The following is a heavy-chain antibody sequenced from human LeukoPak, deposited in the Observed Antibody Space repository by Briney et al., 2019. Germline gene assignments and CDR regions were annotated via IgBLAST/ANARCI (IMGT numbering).Heavy chain of an antibody. CDR1: GFTFSSYW. Sequence: GGSLRLSCAASGFTFSSYWMSWVRQAPGKGLEWVANIKQDGSERYYVDAVKGRFTISRDSAKNSLFLQMNSLRAEDTAVYYCANGLGGSAAEFDYWGQGTLVTVSS. CDR3: ANGLGGSAAEFDY. CDR2: IKQDGSER. V-gene: IGHV3-7*05. J-gene: IGHJ4*02. D-gene: IGHD1-26*01.